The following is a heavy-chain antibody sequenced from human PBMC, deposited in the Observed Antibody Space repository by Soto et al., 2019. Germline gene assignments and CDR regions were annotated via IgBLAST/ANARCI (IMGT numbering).Heavy chain of an antibody. CDR3: ARQIYDSDTGPNFQYYFDS. Sequence: GESLKISCKGSGYSFAGYWITWVRQKPGKGLEWMGRIDPSDPQIYYSPSFRGHVTISVTKSITTVFLQWSSLRASDTAMYYCARQIYDSDTGPNFQYYFDSWGQGTPVTVSS. CDR2: IDPSDPQI. D-gene: IGHD3-22*01. J-gene: IGHJ4*02. CDR1: GYSFAGYW. V-gene: IGHV5-10-1*01.